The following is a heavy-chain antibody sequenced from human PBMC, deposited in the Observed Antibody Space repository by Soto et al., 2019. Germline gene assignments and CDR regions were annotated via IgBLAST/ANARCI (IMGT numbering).Heavy chain of an antibody. Sequence: QVQLQESGPGLVKPSGTLSLTCAVSSGSISSSNWWSWVRQPPGKGLEWIGEIYHSGSTNYNPSLKSRVTISGDKSKNQFSLKRSSVTAADTAVYYCARGWFEAVAGQDLRWFDPCGQGTLVTVSS. J-gene: IGHJ5*02. CDR1: SGSISSSNW. D-gene: IGHD6-19*01. V-gene: IGHV4-4*02. CDR3: ARGWFEAVAGQDLRWFDP. CDR2: IYHSGST.